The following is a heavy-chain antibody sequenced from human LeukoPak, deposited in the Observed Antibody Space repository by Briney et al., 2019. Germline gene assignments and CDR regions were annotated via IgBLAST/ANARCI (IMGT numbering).Heavy chain of an antibody. V-gene: IGHV3-21*01. D-gene: IGHD6-13*01. CDR1: GFTFSSYS. CDR2: ISASSSHI. Sequence: GGSLRLSCVASGFTFSSYSMNLVRQAPGKGLEWISCISASSSHIYYADSVRGRFTISRDNVKNSVYLQMNSLRAEDTAVYYCTRAVAAADFSPGYWGQGTLVTVSS. CDR3: TRAVAAADFSPGY. J-gene: IGHJ4*02.